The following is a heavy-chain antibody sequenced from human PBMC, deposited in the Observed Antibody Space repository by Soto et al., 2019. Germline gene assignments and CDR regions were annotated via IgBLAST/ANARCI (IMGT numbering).Heavy chain of an antibody. D-gene: IGHD3-16*02. V-gene: IGHV3-33*01. J-gene: IGHJ4*02. CDR1: GFTFSSYG. CDR3: ARDSVLLRLGELSLYPDY. CDR2: IWYDGSNK. Sequence: PGGSMRLSCAASGFTFSSYGMHWVRPAPGKRLEWVAVIWYDGSNKYYADSVKGRFTISRDNSKNTLYLQMNSLRAEDTAVYYCARDSVLLRLGELSLYPDYWGQGTLVTVSS.